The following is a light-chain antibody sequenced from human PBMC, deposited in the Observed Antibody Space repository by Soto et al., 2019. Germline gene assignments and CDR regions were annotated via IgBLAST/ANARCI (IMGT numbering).Light chain of an antibody. CDR3: QQRSNWPET. Sequence: IVVTQSLCTLYLSPRERATLSCMASQSVSSTYLAWYQQRPGQAPRLLIYGASSRATGIPDRFSGSGSGTDFTLTISRLEPEDFAVYYCQQRSNWPETFGQGTKVDI. J-gene: IGKJ1*01. CDR2: GAS. V-gene: IGKV3D-20*02. CDR1: QSVSSTY.